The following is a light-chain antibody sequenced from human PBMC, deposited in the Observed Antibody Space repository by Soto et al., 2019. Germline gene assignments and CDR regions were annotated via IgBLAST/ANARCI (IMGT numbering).Light chain of an antibody. CDR3: QQYGNSRGT. CDR1: QSISSY. V-gene: IGKV1-39*01. Sequence: IQMTQSPSTLSASVGARVPLTCRARQSISSYLNWYQQNPGKAPKLLIYAASSLQSGVPSRFSGSGSGTDFTLTISGLEPEDFAVYYCQQYGNSRGTFGQGTKV. J-gene: IGKJ1*01. CDR2: AAS.